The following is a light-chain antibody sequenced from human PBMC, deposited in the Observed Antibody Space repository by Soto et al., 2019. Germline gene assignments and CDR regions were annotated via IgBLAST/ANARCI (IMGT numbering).Light chain of an antibody. J-gene: IGLJ1*01. Sequence: QSVLTQPASVSGSPGQSITISCTGTSSDVGGYNYVSWYQQHPGKAPKLMIYEVTNRPSGVSNRFSGSKSGNTASLTISGXQAEDEADYYCSSYTSRSTLVFATGTKVTV. CDR3: SSYTSRSTLV. CDR1: SSDVGGYNY. V-gene: IGLV2-14*01. CDR2: EVT.